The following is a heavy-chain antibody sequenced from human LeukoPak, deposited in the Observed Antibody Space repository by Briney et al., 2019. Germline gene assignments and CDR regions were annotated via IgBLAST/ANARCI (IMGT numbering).Heavy chain of an antibody. V-gene: IGHV3-30*02. CDR2: IRYDGSNK. J-gene: IGHJ4*02. D-gene: IGHD4-11*01. CDR3: AKVGRSKGPLGY. CDR1: GLTFSSYG. Sequence: PGGSLRLSCAASGLTFSSYGMHWVRQAPGKGLEWVAFIRYDGSNKYYADSVKGRFTISRDNSKNTLYLQMNSLRAEDTAVYYCAKVGRSKGPLGYWGQGTLVTVSS.